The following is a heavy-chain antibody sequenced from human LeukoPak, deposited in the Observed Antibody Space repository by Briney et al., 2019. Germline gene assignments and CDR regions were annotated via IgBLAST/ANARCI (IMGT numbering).Heavy chain of an antibody. V-gene: IGHV3-30-3*01. Sequence: GGSLRLSCAASGFTFSSYAMHRVRQAPGKGLEWVAVISYDGSNKYYADSVKGRFTISRDNSKNTLYLQMNSLRAEDTAVYYCARVQKGIAAAGTGGGWFEPWGQGTLVTVS. CDR2: ISYDGSNK. J-gene: IGHJ5*02. CDR1: GFTFSSYA. D-gene: IGHD6-13*01. CDR3: ARVQKGIAAAGTGGGWFEP.